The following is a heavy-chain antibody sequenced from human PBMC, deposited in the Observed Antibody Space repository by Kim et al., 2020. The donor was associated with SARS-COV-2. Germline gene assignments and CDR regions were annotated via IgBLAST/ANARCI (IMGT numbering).Heavy chain of an antibody. CDR3: TTEDGGPPDY. D-gene: IGHD3-3*01. CDR2: IRSKAYGGTA. CDR1: GFTFGDYA. V-gene: IGHV3-49*03. J-gene: IGHJ4*02. Sequence: GGSLRLSCTASGFTFGDYAMSWFRQAPGRGLEWVSFIRSKAYGGTAEYAASVKGRFTISRDDSKSIVYLEMNSLKTEDTAVYYCTTEDGGPPDYWGQGTLVTVSS.